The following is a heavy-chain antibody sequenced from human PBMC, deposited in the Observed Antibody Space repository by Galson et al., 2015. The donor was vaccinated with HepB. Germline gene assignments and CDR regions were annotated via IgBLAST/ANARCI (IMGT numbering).Heavy chain of an antibody. Sequence: CAISGDSVSSNNASWNWIRHSPSRGLEWLGRTYYRSKWYNDYAVSMRSRVAINPDTSRNQFSLHLNSVTPEDTAVYYCARGEMVEWGQGTLVTVSS. CDR3: ARGEMVE. V-gene: IGHV6-1*01. CDR1: GDSVSSNNAS. J-gene: IGHJ4*02. D-gene: IGHD5-24*01. CDR2: TYYRSKWYN.